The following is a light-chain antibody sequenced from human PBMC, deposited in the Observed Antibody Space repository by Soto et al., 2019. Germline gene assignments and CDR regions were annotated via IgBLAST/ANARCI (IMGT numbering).Light chain of an antibody. J-gene: IGKJ4*01. CDR3: QQYDNLPIT. CDR1: QDISNY. V-gene: IGKV1-33*01. Sequence: DIPMTQSPSSLSASVGDRVTITCQASQDISNYLNWYQQKPGKAPKLLIYDASNLETGVPSRFSGSGSGTDFTFTISSLQPEDSATYYCQQYDNLPITFGGGTKVEIK. CDR2: DAS.